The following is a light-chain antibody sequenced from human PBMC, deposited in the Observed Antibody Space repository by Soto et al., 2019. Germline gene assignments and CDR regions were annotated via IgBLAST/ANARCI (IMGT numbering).Light chain of an antibody. V-gene: IGLV2-14*03. Sequence: QSVLTQPASVSGSPGQSITISCTGTRSDVGAYNYVAWYQQHPGKAPKLIIHDVNNRPSGVSNRFSGSKSGNMASLTISGLQADDEADYYCTSYTTSSTWVFGGGTKLTVL. CDR3: TSYTTSSTWV. J-gene: IGLJ3*02. CDR2: DVN. CDR1: RSDVGAYNY.